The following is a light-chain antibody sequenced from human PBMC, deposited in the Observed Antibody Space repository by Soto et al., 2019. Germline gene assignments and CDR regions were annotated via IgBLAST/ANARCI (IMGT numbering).Light chain of an antibody. CDR1: SGHSSYT. Sequence: QSVLTQSSSASTSLGSSVKLTCTLSSGHSSYTIAWHQQKQGKAPRYLMKLEDTGSYNKESGVPDRFSGSSSGADRYLTISNLQFEDEADYYCETWDSNSVLFGGGTKLTVL. V-gene: IGLV4-60*02. CDR3: ETWDSNSVL. CDR2: LEDTGSY. J-gene: IGLJ2*01.